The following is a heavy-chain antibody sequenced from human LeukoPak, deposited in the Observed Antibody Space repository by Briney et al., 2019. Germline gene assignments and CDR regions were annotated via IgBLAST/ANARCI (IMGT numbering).Heavy chain of an antibody. J-gene: IGHJ4*02. Sequence: SGGSLRLSCAASGFTFDDYAMHWVRQAPGKGLEWVSLISWDGGSTYYADSVKGRFTISRDNSKNSLYLQMNSLRAEDTAVYYCARELVAATRYFDYWGQGTLVTVSS. CDR3: ARELVAATRYFDY. CDR2: ISWDGGST. V-gene: IGHV3-43D*04. CDR1: GFTFDDYA. D-gene: IGHD2-15*01.